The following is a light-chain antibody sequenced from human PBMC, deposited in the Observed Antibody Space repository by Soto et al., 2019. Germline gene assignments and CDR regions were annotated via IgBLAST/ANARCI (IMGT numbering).Light chain of an antibody. CDR2: EVF. CDR3: SSSAGSNNFDV. Sequence: QSVLTQPPSASGSPGQSVTISCTGTSSDVGGYNYVSWYQQHPGKAPKLMIYEVFKRPSGVPDRFSGSKSGNTASLTVSGLQADDEADYYCSSSAGSNNFDVFGTGTKVTVL. J-gene: IGLJ1*01. V-gene: IGLV2-8*01. CDR1: SSDVGGYNY.